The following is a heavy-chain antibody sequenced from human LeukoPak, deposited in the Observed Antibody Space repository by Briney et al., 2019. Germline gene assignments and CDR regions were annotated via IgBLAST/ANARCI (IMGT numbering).Heavy chain of an antibody. J-gene: IGHJ5*02. D-gene: IGHD3-3*01. CDR3: AREAGFTIFGEGNWFDP. V-gene: IGHV1-69*05. Sequence: XVNVSYKASGGTFSIYAISWVRQAPGQGLEGMGGIIPIFGTANYAQKFQRRVTITTDESTSTAYMELSSLRSEDTAVYYCAREAGFTIFGEGNWFDPWGQGTLVTVSS. CDR2: IIPIFGTA. CDR1: GGTFSIYA.